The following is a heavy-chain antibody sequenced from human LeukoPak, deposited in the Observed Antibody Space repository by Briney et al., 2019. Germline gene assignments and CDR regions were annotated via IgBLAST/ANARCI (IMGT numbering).Heavy chain of an antibody. Sequence: SETLSLTCIVSGDSISNSGWSWGWIRQPPGKGLEWIGTMPYDENVADNEIPSYNPSLKSRVSISADTSKNQLSLKVNSVTAADTASYYCARLTLTGVGGRGSFDAWGQGTLVIVSS. V-gene: IGHV4-39*01. CDR2: MPYDENVADNEIP. J-gene: IGHJ5*02. CDR3: ARLTLTGVGGRGSFDA. D-gene: IGHD3-3*01. CDR1: GDSISNSGWS.